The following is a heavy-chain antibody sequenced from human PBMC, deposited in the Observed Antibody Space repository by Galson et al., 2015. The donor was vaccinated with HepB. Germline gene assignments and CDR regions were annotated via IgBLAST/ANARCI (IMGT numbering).Heavy chain of an antibody. D-gene: IGHD2-8*01. CDR1: GFTFSNAW. CDR3: TSRDIVLMAPDAFDI. J-gene: IGHJ3*02. CDR2: IKSKTDGGTT. Sequence: SLRLSCAASGFTFSNAWMNWVRQAPGKGLEWVGRIKSKTDGGTTDYAAPVKGRFTISRDDSKNTLYLQMNSLKTEDTAVYYCTSRDIVLMAPDAFDIWGQGTMVTVSS. V-gene: IGHV3-15*07.